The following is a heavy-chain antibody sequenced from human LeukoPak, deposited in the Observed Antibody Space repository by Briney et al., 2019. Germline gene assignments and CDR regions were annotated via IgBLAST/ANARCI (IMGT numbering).Heavy chain of an antibody. CDR1: GFTFSSYG. CDR3: AKDSDYVSSGYADY. CDR2: IWYDGSNK. D-gene: IGHD3-22*01. V-gene: IGHV3-33*06. Sequence: PGRSLRLSCAASGFTFSSYGMHWVRQAPGKGLEWVAVIWYDGSNKYYADSVKGRFTISRDNSKNTLYLHMNSLRAEDTAVYYCAKDSDYVSSGYADYWGQGTLVTVSS. J-gene: IGHJ4*02.